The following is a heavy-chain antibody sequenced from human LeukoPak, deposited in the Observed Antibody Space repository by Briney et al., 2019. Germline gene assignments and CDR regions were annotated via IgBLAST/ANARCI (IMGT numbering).Heavy chain of an antibody. V-gene: IGHV3-48*03. J-gene: IGHJ4*02. D-gene: IGHD1-26*01. Sequence: GGSLRLSCAASGFTFGSYEMNWVRQSPGKGLEWLSYISTSGSTIMYAGSVKGRLTISRDNGNNSLYLHLHSLRAEDTAVYYCARAHSGSYPRYFAHWGQGTVVTVSS. CDR1: GFTFGSYE. CDR3: ARAHSGSYPRYFAH. CDR2: ISTSGSTI.